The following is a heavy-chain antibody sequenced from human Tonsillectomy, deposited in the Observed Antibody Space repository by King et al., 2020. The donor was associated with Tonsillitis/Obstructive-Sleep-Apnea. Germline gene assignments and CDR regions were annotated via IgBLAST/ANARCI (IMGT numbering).Heavy chain of an antibody. CDR3: ARGGASTATNRFDS. Sequence: VQLQESGPGVVKPSETLSLTCTVSGGSISSYYWSWLRQPPGKELEWSANIYYSGCTNYNPPRKSRVTVSVATSQNQFHLKVSSVTAADTAVYYSARGGASTATNRFDSWGQGTLVTVSS. D-gene: IGHD4-17*01. CDR1: GGSISSYY. CDR2: IYYSGCT. V-gene: IGHV4-59*01. J-gene: IGHJ4*02.